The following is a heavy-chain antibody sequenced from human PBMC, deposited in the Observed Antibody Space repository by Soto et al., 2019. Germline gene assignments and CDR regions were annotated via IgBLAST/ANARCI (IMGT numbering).Heavy chain of an antibody. J-gene: IGHJ6*03. Sequence: QLQLQESGPGLVKPSETLALTCTVSGGSISSSSYYWGWIRQPPGKGLEWIGSIYYSGSTYYNPSLKSRVTISVDTSKNQFSLKLSSVTAADTAVYYCARQDLYSSSTTCYIRYYYSYYMDVWGKGTTATVSS. CDR1: GGSISSSSYY. CDR2: IYYSGST. D-gene: IGHD2-2*02. V-gene: IGHV4-39*01. CDR3: ARQDLYSSSTTCYIRYYYSYYMDV.